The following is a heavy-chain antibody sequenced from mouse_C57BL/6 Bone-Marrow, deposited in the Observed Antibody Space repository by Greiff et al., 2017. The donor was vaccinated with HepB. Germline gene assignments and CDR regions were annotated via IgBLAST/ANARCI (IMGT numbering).Heavy chain of an antibody. CDR2: IYPSDSET. CDR3: ARRGSSYYYAMDY. CDR1: GYTFTSYW. Sequence: QVQLQQPGAELVRPGSSVKLSCKASGYTFTSYWMDWVKQRPGQGLEWIGNIYPSDSETHYNQKFKDKATLTVDKSSSTAYMQLSSLTSADSAVYYCARRGSSYYYAMDYWGQGTSVTVSS. V-gene: IGHV1-61*01. J-gene: IGHJ4*01. D-gene: IGHD1-1*01.